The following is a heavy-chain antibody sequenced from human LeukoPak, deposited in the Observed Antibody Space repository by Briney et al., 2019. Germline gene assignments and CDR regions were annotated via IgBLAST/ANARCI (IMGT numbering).Heavy chain of an antibody. CDR2: IYYSGST. J-gene: IGHJ4*02. CDR3: ASDVDTAMVRDY. CDR1: GGSISSSSYY. Sequence: PSETLSLTCTVSGGSISSSSYYWGWIRQPPGKGLEWIGSIYYSGSTYYNPSLKSRVTISVDTSKNQFSLKLSSVTAAETAVYYCASDVDTAMVRDYWGQGTLVTVFS. V-gene: IGHV4-39*01. D-gene: IGHD5-18*01.